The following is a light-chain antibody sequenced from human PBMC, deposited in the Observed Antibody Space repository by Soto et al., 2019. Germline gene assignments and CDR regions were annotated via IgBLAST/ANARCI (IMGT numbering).Light chain of an antibody. Sequence: QSVLTQPASVSGSPGQSITISCTGTSSDVGGYNYVSWYQQHPGKAPKLMIYEVSNRPSGVSNRFSGSKSGNMASLTISGLQAEDEADYYCSSYTSSRTFPYGFGTGTKVTV. CDR3: SSYTSSRTFPYG. J-gene: IGLJ1*01. CDR1: SSDVGGYNY. CDR2: EVS. V-gene: IGLV2-14*01.